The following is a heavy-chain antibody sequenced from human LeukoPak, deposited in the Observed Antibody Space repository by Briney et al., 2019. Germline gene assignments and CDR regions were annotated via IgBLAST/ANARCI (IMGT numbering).Heavy chain of an antibody. J-gene: IGHJ4*02. Sequence: QPGRSLRLSCAASGFTFDDYAMHWVRQAPGKGLVWVSRINSDGSSTNYADSVKGRFTISRDNAKNTLYLQMNSLRAEDTAVYYCARGFPLNSGYLGDDYWGQGTLVTVSS. V-gene: IGHV3-74*01. CDR1: GFTFDDYA. CDR3: ARGFPLNSGYLGDDY. CDR2: INSDGSST. D-gene: IGHD3-22*01.